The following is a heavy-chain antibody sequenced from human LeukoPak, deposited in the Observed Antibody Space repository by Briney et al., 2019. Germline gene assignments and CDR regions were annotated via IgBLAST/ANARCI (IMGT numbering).Heavy chain of an antibody. J-gene: IGHJ3*01. D-gene: IGHD3-16*02. Sequence: SETLSLTCTVSGGSISSGSYYWSWIRQPAGKGLEWIGRIYTSGSTNYNPSLKSRVTISVDTSKNQFSLKLSSVTAADTAVYYCAREGDSYDYVWGSYRCTSWGQGTMVTVSS. CDR2: IYTSGST. CDR1: GGSISSGSYY. V-gene: IGHV4-61*02. CDR3: AREGDSYDYVWGSYRCTS.